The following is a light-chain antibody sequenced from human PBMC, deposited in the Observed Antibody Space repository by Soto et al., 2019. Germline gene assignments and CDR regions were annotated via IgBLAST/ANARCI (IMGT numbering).Light chain of an antibody. J-gene: IGLJ2*01. CDR2: YDF. Sequence: SYVLTQRPSVSVAPEKTASITCGGDNIGDKAVHWYQHRPGQAPRLVIYYDFERPSGIHERFSGSNSGNTATLTISRVEAGDEADYYCQVWDTANDHPIFGGGTQLT. CDR3: QVWDTANDHPI. CDR1: NIGDKA. V-gene: IGLV3-21*04.